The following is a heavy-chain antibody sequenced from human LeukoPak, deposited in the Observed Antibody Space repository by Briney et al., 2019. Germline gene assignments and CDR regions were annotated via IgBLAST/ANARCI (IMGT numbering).Heavy chain of an antibody. D-gene: IGHD3-3*01. J-gene: IGHJ4*02. CDR2: INHSGST. CDR3: ARGPLNWSGYFL. Sequence: PSETLSLTCAVYGGSFSGYYWSWIRQPPGKGLEWIGEINHSGSTNYNPSLKSRVTISVDTSKNQFSLKLSSVTAADTAVYYCARGPLNWSGYFLWGQGTLVTVSS. CDR1: GGSFSGYY. V-gene: IGHV4-34*01.